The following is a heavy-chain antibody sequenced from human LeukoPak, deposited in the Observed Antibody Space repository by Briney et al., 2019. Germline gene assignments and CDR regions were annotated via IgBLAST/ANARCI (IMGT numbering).Heavy chain of an antibody. CDR3: ARGGRVRYFDWFFDY. CDR1: GYSLTSYW. V-gene: IGHV5-51*01. CDR2: IYPGDSDT. J-gene: IGHJ4*02. D-gene: IGHD3-9*01. Sequence: GESLEISCKGSGYSLTSYWIGWVRQVPGKGLEWVGIIYPGDSDTRYSPSFQGQVTISADKSISTAYLQWGSLKASDTAMYYCARGGRVRYFDWFFDYWGQGTMVTVSS.